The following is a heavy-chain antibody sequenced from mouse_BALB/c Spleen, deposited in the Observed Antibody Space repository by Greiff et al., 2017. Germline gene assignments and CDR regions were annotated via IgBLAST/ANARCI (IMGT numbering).Heavy chain of an antibody. CDR3: ARERGLRPYAMDY. V-gene: IGHV1-9*01. CDR2: ILPGSGST. D-gene: IGHD2-2*01. Sequence: VQLQQSGAELMKPGASVKISCKATGYTFSSYWIEWVKQRPGHGLEWIGEILPGSGSTNYNEKFKGKATLTADKSSSTAYMQLSSLTSEDSAVYYCARERGLRPYAMDYWGQGTSVTVSS. CDR1: GYTFSSYW. J-gene: IGHJ4*01.